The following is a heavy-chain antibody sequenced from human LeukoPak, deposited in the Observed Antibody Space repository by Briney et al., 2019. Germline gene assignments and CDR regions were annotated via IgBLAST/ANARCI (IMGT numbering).Heavy chain of an antibody. V-gene: IGHV4-59*08. D-gene: IGHD5-18*01. CDR2: IYFSGSI. CDR3: ARSSGYTYGSDY. J-gene: IGHJ4*02. CDR1: GGSIRNYY. Sequence: SETLSLTCTVSGGSIRNYYWSWIRQPPGRGLEWVGYIYFSGSINYNPSLKSRVTISADTSKNQLSLKLSSVTAADTAVYYCARSSGYTYGSDYWSQGTLVTVSS.